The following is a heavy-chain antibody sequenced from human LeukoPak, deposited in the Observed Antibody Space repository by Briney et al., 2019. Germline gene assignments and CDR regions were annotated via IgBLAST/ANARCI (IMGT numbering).Heavy chain of an antibody. CDR2: IIPIFGTA. J-gene: IGHJ6*03. CDR1: GGTFSSYA. V-gene: IGHV1-69*05. D-gene: IGHD4-23*01. CDR3: ARENGGPPYYYYYMDV. Sequence: GSSVKVSCKASGGTFSSYAISWVRQAPGQGLEWMGGIIPIFGTANYAKKFQGRGTITTDASTSTAYMELSSLRSEDTAVYYCARENGGPPYYYYYMDVWGKGTTVTVSS.